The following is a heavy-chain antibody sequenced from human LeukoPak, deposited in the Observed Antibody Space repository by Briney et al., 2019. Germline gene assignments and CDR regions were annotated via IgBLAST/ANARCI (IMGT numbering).Heavy chain of an antibody. CDR2: INPNSGGT. J-gene: IGHJ4*02. V-gene: IGHV1-2*02. Sequence: ASVKVSCKASGYTFTGYYVHWVRQAPGQGLEWMGWINPNSGGTNYAQKFQGRVTMTRDTSISTAYMELSRLRSDDTAVYYCARSSITIFGVVIGGYWGQGTLVTVSS. CDR1: GYTFTGYY. CDR3: ARSSITIFGVVIGGY. D-gene: IGHD3-3*01.